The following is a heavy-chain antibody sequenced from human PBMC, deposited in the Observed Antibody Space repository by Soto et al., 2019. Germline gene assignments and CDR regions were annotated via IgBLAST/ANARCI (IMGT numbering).Heavy chain of an antibody. CDR3: ARATIFGVVPLYYYYGMDV. CDR2: INHSGST. D-gene: IGHD3-3*01. J-gene: IGHJ6*02. CDR1: GGSFSGYY. V-gene: IGHV4-34*01. Sequence: SETLSLTCAVYGGSFSGYYWSWIRQPPRKGLEWIGEINHSGSTNYNPSLKSRVTISVDTSKNQSSLKLSSVTAADTAVYYCARATIFGVVPLYYYYGMDVWGQGTTVTVSS.